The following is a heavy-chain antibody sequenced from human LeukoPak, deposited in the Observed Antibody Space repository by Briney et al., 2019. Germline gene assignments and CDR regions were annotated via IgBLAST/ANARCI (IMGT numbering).Heavy chain of an antibody. V-gene: IGHV3-15*01. Sequence: PGGSLRLSCAASGFTFSNAWMSWVRQAPGKGLEWVGRIKSKTDGGTTDYAAPVKGRFTISRDDSKNTLYPQMNSLKTEDTAVYYCTTDRVYSSGWSPKRYYFDYWGQGTLVTVSS. CDR2: IKSKTDGGTT. CDR3: TTDRVYSSGWSPKRYYFDY. D-gene: IGHD6-19*01. CDR1: GFTFSNAW. J-gene: IGHJ4*02.